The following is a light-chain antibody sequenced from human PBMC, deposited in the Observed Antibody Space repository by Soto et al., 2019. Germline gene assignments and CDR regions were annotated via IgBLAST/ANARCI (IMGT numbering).Light chain of an antibody. CDR3: SSYTSGFYV. Sequence: QSALTQPASVSGSPGQSITISCTGTSSDVGGYNYVSWYQQHPGKAPKLMIYDVSDRPSGVSNRFSGSKSGNTASLTTSGLQAEDEADYYCSSYTSGFYVFVTGTKVTVL. CDR1: SSDVGGYNY. CDR2: DVS. J-gene: IGLJ1*01. V-gene: IGLV2-14*01.